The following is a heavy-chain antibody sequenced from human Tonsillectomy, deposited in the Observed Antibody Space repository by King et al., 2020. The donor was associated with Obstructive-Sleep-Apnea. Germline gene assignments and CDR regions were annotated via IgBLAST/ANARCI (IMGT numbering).Heavy chain of an antibody. V-gene: IGHV3-23*04. J-gene: IGHJ5*02. CDR3: AKDVDRRFGDP. CDR1: GFTFSSYV. Sequence: VQLVESGGGLVQPGGSLRLSCRVSGFTFSSYVMSWVRQAPGKGLEWVSVISDSGGSTYSADPVRGRFIISRDNSENTLYMQMDSLRVEDTAAYYCAKDVDRRFGDPTGQGTLVTVSP. D-gene: IGHD3-10*01. CDR2: ISDSGGST.